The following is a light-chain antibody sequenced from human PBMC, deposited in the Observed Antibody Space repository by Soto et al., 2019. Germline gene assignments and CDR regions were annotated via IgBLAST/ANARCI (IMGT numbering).Light chain of an antibody. CDR3: QQYGSSPIT. CDR2: GAS. V-gene: IGKV3-20*01. CDR1: HSVPTNY. Sequence: EIVLTQSPGTLSLSPGERVTLSCRASHSVPTNYLAWYQQKPGQSPRLLIYGASSRATGIPDRFSGSGSGTGFSLTISSLEPEDSAVYYCQQYGSSPITFGQGTRLEI. J-gene: IGKJ5*01.